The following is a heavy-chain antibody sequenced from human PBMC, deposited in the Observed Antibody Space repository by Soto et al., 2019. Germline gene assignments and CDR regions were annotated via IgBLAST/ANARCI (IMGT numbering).Heavy chain of an antibody. CDR3: AREGRGKKAGYNGLVSLGY. CDR1: GSRFSNYV. D-gene: IGHD2-2*02. V-gene: IGHV1-69*06. CDR2: SIPIFNST. J-gene: IGHJ4*02. Sequence: QVQLVQSGAEVKTPGSSLKVSCKVSGSRFSNYVISWVRQAPGHGLEWLGRSIPIFNSTKYAQNFQGRVTITADKSTSTASLELSSLRSDDTAVYYCAREGRGKKAGYNGLVSLGYWGQGTLVTDSS.